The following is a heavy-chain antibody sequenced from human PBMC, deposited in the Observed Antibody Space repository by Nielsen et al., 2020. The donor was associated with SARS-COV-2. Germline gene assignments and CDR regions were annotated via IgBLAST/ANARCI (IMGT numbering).Heavy chain of an antibody. CDR2: INHSGST. CDR3: ASFNCTNGVCVD. V-gene: IGHV4-39*07. CDR1: GGSISSSSYY. J-gene: IGHJ4*02. D-gene: IGHD2-8*01. Sequence: SETLSLTCTVSGGSISSSSYYWGWIRQPPGKGLEWIGEINHSGSTNYNPSLKSRVTISVDTSKNQFSLKLSSVTAADTAVYYCASFNCTNGVCVDWGQGTLVTVSS.